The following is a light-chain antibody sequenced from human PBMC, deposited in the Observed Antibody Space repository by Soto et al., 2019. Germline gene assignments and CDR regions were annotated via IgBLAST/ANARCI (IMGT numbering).Light chain of an antibody. V-gene: IGKV2-28*01. CDR2: LGS. CDR3: MQPLQSWT. CDR1: QALLHSNGYNY. Sequence: VMTQSPLSLPLTPGNRDFTSCRPSQALLHSNGYNYVEWYLQTPGQSPQLLIYLGSNRASGVPDRFSGRGSGTDFTLKISRVEAEDVGVYYCMQPLQSWTFGQGTKVDIK. J-gene: IGKJ1*01.